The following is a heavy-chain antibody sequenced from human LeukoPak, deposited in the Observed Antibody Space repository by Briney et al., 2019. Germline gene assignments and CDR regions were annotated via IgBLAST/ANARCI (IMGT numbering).Heavy chain of an antibody. CDR1: GFTFSTYA. Sequence: QSGGSLRLSCAASGFTFSTYAMSWVRQAPGKGLEWVSAITATSSSTYDADSVQGRFTISRDNSKNTLYLQMNSLRAEDTAVYYCARGGRGPFDYWGQGTLVTVSS. CDR3: ARGGRGPFDY. V-gene: IGHV3-23*01. CDR2: ITATSSST. J-gene: IGHJ4*02.